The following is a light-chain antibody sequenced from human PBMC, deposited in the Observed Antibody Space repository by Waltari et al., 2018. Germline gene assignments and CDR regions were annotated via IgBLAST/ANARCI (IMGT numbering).Light chain of an antibody. Sequence: QSALTQPAPVSGSPGQSITISCTGTNNDIGAYPYVSWYQQHPGKAPQLLISEVTYRPSGVSDRFSGSKSGNTASLTISGLQAEDESDYYCSAYTGNSIVVFGGGTKLTVL. CDR3: SAYTGNSIVV. CDR2: EVT. CDR1: NNDIGAYPY. V-gene: IGLV2-14*01. J-gene: IGLJ2*01.